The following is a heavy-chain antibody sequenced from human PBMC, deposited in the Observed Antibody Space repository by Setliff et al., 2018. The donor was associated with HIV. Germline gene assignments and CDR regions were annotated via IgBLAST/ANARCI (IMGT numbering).Heavy chain of an antibody. CDR3: ARLGGICSGGSCTALAYTMDV. CDR1: GYSFSSYW. J-gene: IGHJ6*02. CDR2: IYPGDSDT. Sequence: GESLQISCKGSGYSFSSYWIGWVRQMPGKGLEWMGIIYPGDSDTRYSPSFQGQVTISADKSISTAYLQCSSLKASDTAMYYCARLGGICSGGSCTALAYTMDVWGQGTTVTVSS. V-gene: IGHV5-51*01. D-gene: IGHD2-15*01.